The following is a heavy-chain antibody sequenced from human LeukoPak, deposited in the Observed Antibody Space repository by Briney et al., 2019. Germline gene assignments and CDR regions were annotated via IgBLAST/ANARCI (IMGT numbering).Heavy chain of an antibody. V-gene: IGHV3-30*18. D-gene: IGHD3-10*01. CDR3: AKDTERGTVRGVHFNWFDP. Sequence: GGSLRLSCAASGFTFSSYGMHWVRQAPGKGLEWVAVISYDGSNKYYADSVKGRFTISRDNSKNTLYLQMNSLRAEDTAVYYCAKDTERGTVRGVHFNWFDPWGQGTLVTVSS. CDR2: ISYDGSNK. J-gene: IGHJ5*02. CDR1: GFTFSSYG.